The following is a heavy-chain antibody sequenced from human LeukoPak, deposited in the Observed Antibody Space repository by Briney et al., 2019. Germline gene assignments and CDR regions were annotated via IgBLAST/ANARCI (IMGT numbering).Heavy chain of an antibody. J-gene: IGHJ1*01. CDR1: GYTFTSYY. Sequence: ASVKVSCKASGYTFTSYYMHWVRQAPGQGLEWMGIINPSGGSTSYAQKFQGRVTMTRDTSTSTVYMELSSLRSEDTAVYYCARGSSNYYDSSGCPMCAEYFQHWGQGTLVTVSS. V-gene: IGHV1-46*01. D-gene: IGHD3-22*01. CDR2: INPSGGST. CDR3: ARGSSNYYDSSGCPMCAEYFQH.